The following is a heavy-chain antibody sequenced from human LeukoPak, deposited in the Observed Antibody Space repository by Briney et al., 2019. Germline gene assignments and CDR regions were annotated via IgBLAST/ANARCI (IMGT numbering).Heavy chain of an antibody. V-gene: IGHV4-39*02. J-gene: IGHJ4*02. CDR1: GGGSISSNSYY. CDR3: ARDPPTYSYGTPDY. CDR2: ISYSGST. Sequence: SETLSLTCTVFGGGSISSNSYYWGWIRQPPGKGLEWIGSISYSGSTYYNSSLKSRVTISVDTSKNQFSLKLTSVTAADTAVYYCARDPPTYSYGTPDYWGQGTLVTVSS. D-gene: IGHD5-18*01.